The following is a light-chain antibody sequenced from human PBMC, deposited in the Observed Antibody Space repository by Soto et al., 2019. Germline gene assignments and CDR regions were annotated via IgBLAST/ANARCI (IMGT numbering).Light chain of an antibody. CDR2: EVI. V-gene: IGLV2-8*01. J-gene: IGLJ2*01. CDR1: GSDVGAYNY. CDR3: GSFVGGTTLI. Sequence: QSALTQSPSASGIRGQSVTISCSGTGSDVGAYNYLSWYQHHPGKAPKLIIYEVIKRPSGVPDRFSGSKSGTTASLTVSGLQTEDEAFYYCGSFVGGTTLIFGGGTKVTVL.